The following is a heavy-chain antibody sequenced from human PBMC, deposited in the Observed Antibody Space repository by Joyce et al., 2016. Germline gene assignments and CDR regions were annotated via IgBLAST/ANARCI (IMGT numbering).Heavy chain of an antibody. CDR2: IYNTETT. V-gene: IGHV4-61*01. CDR1: GDSLSGTSYY. CDR3: ATSLPSRVGGFQFFGMDV. Sequence: HLQESGPGLVKPSETLSLTCTISGDSLSGTSYYWSWIRQSPGKGLEWRGFIYNTETTHYNPSLGGRLSISVGAAKKQFSLRPTSVTSADTAVYYCATSLPSRVGGFQFFGMDVWGQGTTVIVS. D-gene: IGHD3-10*01. J-gene: IGHJ6*02.